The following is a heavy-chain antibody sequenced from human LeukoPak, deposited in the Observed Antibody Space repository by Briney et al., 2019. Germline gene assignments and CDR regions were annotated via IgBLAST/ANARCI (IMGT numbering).Heavy chain of an antibody. CDR3: ATSQDATDAFDI. V-gene: IGHV1-69*13. Sequence: GASVKVSCKASGYTFTSYGISWVRQAPGQGLEWMGGIIPIFGTANYAQKFQGRVTITADESTSTAYMELSSLRSEDTAVYYCATSQDATDAFDIWGQGTMVTVSS. CDR1: GYTFTSYG. CDR2: IIPIFGTA. J-gene: IGHJ3*02. D-gene: IGHD2-15*01.